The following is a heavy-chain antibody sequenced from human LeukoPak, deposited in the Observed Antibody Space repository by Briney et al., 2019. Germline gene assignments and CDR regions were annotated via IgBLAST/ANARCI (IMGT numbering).Heavy chain of an antibody. D-gene: IGHD6-19*01. CDR3: ASAGYSSGWSAPGNFQH. V-gene: IGHV3-11*01. J-gene: IGHJ1*01. CDR1: GFTFSDYY. Sequence: PGGSLRLSCAASGFTFSDYYMSWIRQAPGKGLEWVSYISSSGSTIYYADSVKGRFTISRDNAKNSLYLQMNSLRAEDTAVYYCASAGYSSGWSAPGNFQHWGQGTLVTVSS. CDR2: ISSSGSTI.